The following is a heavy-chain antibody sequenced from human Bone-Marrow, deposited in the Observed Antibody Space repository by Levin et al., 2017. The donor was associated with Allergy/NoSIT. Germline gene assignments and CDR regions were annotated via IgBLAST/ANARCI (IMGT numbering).Heavy chain of an antibody. J-gene: IGHJ4*02. CDR2: ISWNSRSI. Sequence: GGSLRLSCAASGFTFDNFAMHWVRQPPGKGLEWVSGISWNSRSIGYADSVKGRFTTSRDNAKNSLYLQMNSLRTEDTALYYCAKDVDRGQGLVLGYWGQGALVTVSS. CDR3: AKDVDRGQGLVLGY. CDR1: GFTFDNFA. V-gene: IGHV3-9*01. D-gene: IGHD6-19*01.